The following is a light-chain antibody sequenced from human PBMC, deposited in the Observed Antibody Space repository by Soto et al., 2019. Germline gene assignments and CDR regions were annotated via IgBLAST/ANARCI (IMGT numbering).Light chain of an antibody. V-gene: IGLV2-14*01. Sequence: QSALTQPASVSGSPGQSITISCTGTSSDVGGYNYVSWYQQHPGKAPKLMIYDVSNRPSGVSNRFSGSKSGNTASLTISGLQAADEDDYYCSSSTSSTVLFAGGTKLTVL. CDR1: SSDVGGYNY. CDR3: SSSTSSTVL. CDR2: DVS. J-gene: IGLJ2*01.